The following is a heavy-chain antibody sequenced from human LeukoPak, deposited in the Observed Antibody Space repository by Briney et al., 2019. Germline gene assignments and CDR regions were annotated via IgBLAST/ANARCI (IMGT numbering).Heavy chain of an antibody. D-gene: IGHD2-2*01. J-gene: IGHJ4*02. Sequence: ASVKVSCKASGYTFFSYGISWVRQAPGQGLEWMGWISTYNGYTNYAQKFQGRVTMTTDTSTSTAYMELRSLRSDDTAVYYCARDECSSTSCYPYYFDYWGQGTLVTVSS. CDR2: ISTYNGYT. CDR1: GYTFFSYG. CDR3: ARDECSSTSCYPYYFDY. V-gene: IGHV1-18*01.